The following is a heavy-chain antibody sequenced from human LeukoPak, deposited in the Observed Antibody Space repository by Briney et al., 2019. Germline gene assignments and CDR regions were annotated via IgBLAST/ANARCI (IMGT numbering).Heavy chain of an antibody. D-gene: IGHD2-21*02. J-gene: IGHJ4*02. CDR3: AISPPYCGGDCYPLY. CDR1: GGSISSYY. CDR2: IYYSGST. V-gene: IGHV4-59*08. Sequence: SETLSLTCTVSGGSISSYYWSWIRQPPGKGLEWIGYIYYSGSTNYNPSLESRVTISVDTSKNQFSLKLSSVTAADTAVYYCAISPPYCGGDCYPLYWGQGTLVTVSS.